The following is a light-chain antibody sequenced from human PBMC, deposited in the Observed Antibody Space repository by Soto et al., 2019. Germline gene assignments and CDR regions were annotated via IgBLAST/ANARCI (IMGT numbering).Light chain of an antibody. CDR1: QTISSN. CDR3: QQYHNWPPQYT. V-gene: IGKV3-15*01. Sequence: EIVMTQSPATLSVSPGERATLSCRASQTISSNLAWYQPKPGQAPRLLIHGASTRAAGVPARFSGSGSGTEFTLTIASLQSEDFAVYYCQQYHNWPPQYTFGQGTQLQIK. CDR2: GAS. J-gene: IGKJ2*01.